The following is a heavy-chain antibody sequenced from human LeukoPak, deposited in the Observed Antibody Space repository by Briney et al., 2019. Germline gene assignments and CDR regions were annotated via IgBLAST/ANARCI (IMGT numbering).Heavy chain of an antibody. CDR1: GGSISSYY. CDR3: AREKIGTGTVLGKDYYYMDV. Sequence: PSETLSLTCTVSGGSISSYYWSWIRQPAGKGLEWIGEINHSGSTNYNPSLKSRVTISVDTSKNQFSLKLSSVTAADTAMYYCAREKIGTGTVLGKDYYYMDVWGKGTTVTVSS. V-gene: IGHV4-34*01. D-gene: IGHD3-16*01. CDR2: INHSGST. J-gene: IGHJ6*03.